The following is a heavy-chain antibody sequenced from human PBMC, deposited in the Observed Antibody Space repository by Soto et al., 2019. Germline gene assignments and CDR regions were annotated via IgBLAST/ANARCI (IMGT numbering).Heavy chain of an antibody. D-gene: IGHD5-18*01. CDR1: VFTFSTYG. Sequence: LRLSCEASVFTFSTYGMHWVRHAPGRGRVWVAVRSYDGSNKYYAGSVKGRYTISRDNSKNTLYLQINSLRAEDMNVYYCANQFAYSTGTYRMDAWVQATTATVCS. CDR2: RSYDGSNK. CDR3: ANQFAYSTGTYRMDA. J-gene: IGHJ6*02. V-gene: IGHV3-30*18.